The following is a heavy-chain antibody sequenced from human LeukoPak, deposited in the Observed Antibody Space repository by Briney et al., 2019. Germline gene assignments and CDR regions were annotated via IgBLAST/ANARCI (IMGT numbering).Heavy chain of an antibody. Sequence: GASLKISYKGSGSSFSNYYIDWVRQMPGKGLEWMGVMYPGGSDIRYSPSFQGQVTISAGKSIDTAYLQWSSLKASDSAMYYCASRTGSYYPFDSWGQGTLVTVSS. J-gene: IGHJ4*02. CDR2: MYPGGSDI. D-gene: IGHD1-26*01. CDR3: ASRTGSYYPFDS. CDR1: GSSFSNYY. V-gene: IGHV5-51*01.